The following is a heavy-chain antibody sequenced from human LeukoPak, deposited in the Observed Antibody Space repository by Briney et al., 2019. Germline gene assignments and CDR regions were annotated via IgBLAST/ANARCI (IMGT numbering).Heavy chain of an antibody. CDR2: IYYSGST. CDR1: GGSISSSSYY. Sequence: SETLSLTCTVSGGSISSSSYYWGRIRQPPRKGLEWIGSIYYSGSTYYNPSLKSRVTISVDTSKNQFSLKLSSVTAADTAVYYCARSATTVTLYCFDYWGQGTLVAVSS. V-gene: IGHV4-39*01. CDR3: ARSATTVTLYCFDY. D-gene: IGHD4-11*01. J-gene: IGHJ4*02.